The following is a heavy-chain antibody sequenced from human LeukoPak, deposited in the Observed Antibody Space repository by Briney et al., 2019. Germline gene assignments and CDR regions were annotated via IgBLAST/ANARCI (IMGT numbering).Heavy chain of an antibody. CDR2: MNYDGSST. CDR1: GFTLKTYW. CDR3: TRGGRYSYEYYFDY. J-gene: IGHJ4*02. Sequence: GGSLRLSCAVSGFTLKTYWMHWVRQVPGKGLVWVSRMNYDGSSTSYADSVKGRFTMSRDNAKNAPYLQMNSLRAEDTAVYYCTRGGRYSYEYYFDYWGQGTLVTVSS. D-gene: IGHD5-18*01. V-gene: IGHV3-74*01.